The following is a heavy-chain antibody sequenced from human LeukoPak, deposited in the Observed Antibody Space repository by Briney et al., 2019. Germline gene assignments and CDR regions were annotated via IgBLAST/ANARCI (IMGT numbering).Heavy chain of an antibody. CDR2: INPNSGGT. CDR3: ARDQRTTLLFDY. V-gene: IGHV1-2*02. CDR1: GYTFTGQY. J-gene: IGHJ4*02. D-gene: IGHD4-17*01. Sequence: ASVKVSCKTSGYTFTGQYLHWVRQAPGQGLEWMGWINPNSGGTKSAQKFQGRVTMTRDTSISTAYMELSRLRSDDTAVYYCARDQRTTLLFDYWGQGTLVTVSS.